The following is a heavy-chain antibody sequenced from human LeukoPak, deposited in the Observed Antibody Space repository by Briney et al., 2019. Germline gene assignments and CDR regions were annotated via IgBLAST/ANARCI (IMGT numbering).Heavy chain of an antibody. CDR2: ISYDGSNK. CDR3: ARDGPYSGSPYYGMDV. J-gene: IGHJ6*02. D-gene: IGHD1-26*01. Sequence: GGSLRLSCAASGFTFSSYAMHWVRQAPGKGLEWVAVISYDGSNKYYADSVKGRFTISRDNFKNTLYLQMNSLRAEDTAVYYCARDGPYSGSPYYGMDVWGQGTTVTVSS. V-gene: IGHV3-30-3*01. CDR1: GFTFSSYA.